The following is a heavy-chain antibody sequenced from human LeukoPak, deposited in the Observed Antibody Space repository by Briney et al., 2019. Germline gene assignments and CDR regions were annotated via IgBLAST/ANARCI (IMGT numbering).Heavy chain of an antibody. D-gene: IGHD3-16*01. CDR3: ATSLDYYGMDV. J-gene: IGHJ6*02. CDR2: IYYSGST. V-gene: IGHV4-31*03. Sequence: SETLSLTCTVSGGSISSGGYYWSWIHQHPGKGLEWIGYIYYSGSTYYNPSLKSRVTISVDRSKNQFSLNLSSVTAADTAVYYCATSLDYYGMDVWGQGTTVTVSS. CDR1: GGSISSGGYY.